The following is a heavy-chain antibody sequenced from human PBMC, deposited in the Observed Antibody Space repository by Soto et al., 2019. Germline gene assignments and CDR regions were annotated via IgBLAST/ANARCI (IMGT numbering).Heavy chain of an antibody. CDR3: ARDKATGGGYNLYDP. CDR1: GGSIRSSHW. D-gene: IGHD7-27*01. J-gene: IGHJ5*02. V-gene: IGHV4-4*02. Sequence: PSETLSLTCTVSGGSIRSSHWWSWVRQPPGKGLERIGEVYHSGSTNLDPSLKSRVTLSVDKSKNQFSLKLTSVTAADTAVYYCARDKATGGGYNLYDPWGQGILVTVSS. CDR2: VYHSGST.